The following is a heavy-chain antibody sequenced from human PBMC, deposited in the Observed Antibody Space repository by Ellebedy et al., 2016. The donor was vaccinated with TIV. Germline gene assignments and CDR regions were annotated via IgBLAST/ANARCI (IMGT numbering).Heavy chain of an antibody. CDR2: INPNSGGT. D-gene: IGHD3-9*01. CDR3: AGDYYDILTGPGGWFDP. J-gene: IGHJ5*02. V-gene: IGHV1-2*04. Sequence: ASVKVSCXASGYTFTGYYMHWVRQAPGQGLEWMGWINPNSGGTNYAQKFQGWVTMTRDTSISTAYMELSSLRSEDTAVYYCAGDYYDILTGPGGWFDPWGQGTLVTVSS. CDR1: GYTFTGYY.